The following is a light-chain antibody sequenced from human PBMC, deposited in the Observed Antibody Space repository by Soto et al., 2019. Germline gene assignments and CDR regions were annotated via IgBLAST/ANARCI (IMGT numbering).Light chain of an antibody. V-gene: IGLV1-36*01. CDR2: YDD. CDR3: AAWDDSLNVLV. CDR1: ACNIGKND. J-gene: IGLJ3*02. Sequence: QSVLTQPPSVSEAPRQRATISCSGNACNIGKNDVNWYQQLPGKAPKLLISYDDLKPSGVSDRFSGSRSGTSAYLAISGLQSEDEADYYCAAWDDSLNVLVFGGGTKVTV.